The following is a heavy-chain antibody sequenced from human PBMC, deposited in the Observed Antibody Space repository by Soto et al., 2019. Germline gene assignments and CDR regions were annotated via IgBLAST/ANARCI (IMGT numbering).Heavy chain of an antibody. CDR1: GFSLSTSGMC. CDR3: ARTLAAPTAFYHSYYVDG. D-gene: IGHD6-13*01. V-gene: IGHV2-70*11. J-gene: IGHJ6*03. CDR2: IDWDDDK. Sequence: GSGPTLVNPTQTLALTCTFSGFSLSTSGMCVSWIRQPPGKALEWLARIDWDDDKYYSTSLKTRLTISKDTSKNQVVLTMTNMDPVDTVTYYCARTLAAPTAFYHSYYVDGWGKGTTVTVAS.